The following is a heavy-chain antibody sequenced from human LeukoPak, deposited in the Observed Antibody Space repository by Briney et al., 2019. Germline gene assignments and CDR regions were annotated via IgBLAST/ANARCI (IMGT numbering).Heavy chain of an antibody. CDR2: ISRNSTYI. CDR3: ARDEGYYFDS. Sequence: GGSLRLSCAASGFTFSDCIMNWVRQAPGKGLEWVASISRNSTYIHYADSVKGRFTISRDNARNSLFLQMNSLRAEDTAIYYCARDEGYYFDSWGQGTQVTVSS. CDR1: GFTFSDCI. J-gene: IGHJ4*02. V-gene: IGHV3-21*01.